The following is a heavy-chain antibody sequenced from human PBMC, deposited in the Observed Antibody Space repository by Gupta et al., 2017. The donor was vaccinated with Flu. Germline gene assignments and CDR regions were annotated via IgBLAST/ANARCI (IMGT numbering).Heavy chain of an antibody. CDR2: INAGNGNT. J-gene: IGHJ4*02. D-gene: IGHD3-9*01. Sequence: QVQLVQSGAEVKKPGASVKVSCKASGYTFTSYAMHWVRQAPGQRREWMGWINAGNGNTKYSQKFQGRVTITRDTSASTAYMELSSLRSEDTAVYYWARDGVLRYFDWLLYWGQGTLVTVSS. CDR3: ARDGVLRYFDWLLY. V-gene: IGHV1-3*01. CDR1: GYTFTSYA.